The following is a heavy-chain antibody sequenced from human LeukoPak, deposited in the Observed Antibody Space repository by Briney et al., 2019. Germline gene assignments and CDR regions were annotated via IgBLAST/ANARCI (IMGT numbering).Heavy chain of an antibody. Sequence: GGSLRLSCAASGFTFSSYSMNWVRQAPGKGLEWVSYISSSSSTIYYADSVKGRFTISRDNAKNSLYLQMNSLRAEDTAVYYCARERGNISPDAFDNWGQGTMVTVSS. CDR1: GFTFSSYS. CDR2: ISSSSSTI. V-gene: IGHV3-48*01. CDR3: ARERGNISPDAFDN. D-gene: IGHD2/OR15-2a*01. J-gene: IGHJ3*02.